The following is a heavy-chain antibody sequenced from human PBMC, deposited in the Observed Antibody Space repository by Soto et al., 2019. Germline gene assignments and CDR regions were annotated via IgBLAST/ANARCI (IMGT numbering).Heavy chain of an antibody. CDR1: GGSISSYY. V-gene: IGHV4-59*01. J-gene: IGHJ4*02. D-gene: IGHD6-13*01. CDR3: ARAEESDAAAGFDYFDY. Sequence: SETLSLTCTVSGGSISSYYWSWIRQPPGKGLEWIGYIYYSGSTNYNPSLKSRVTISVDTSKNQFSLKLSSVTAADTAVYYCARAEESDAAAGFDYFDYWGQGTLVTVSS. CDR2: IYYSGST.